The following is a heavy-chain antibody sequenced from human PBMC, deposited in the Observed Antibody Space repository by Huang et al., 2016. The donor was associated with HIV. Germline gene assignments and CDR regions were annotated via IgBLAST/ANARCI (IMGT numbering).Heavy chain of an antibody. CDR3: ARGQLGSYGDYDVLY. D-gene: IGHD4-17*01. CDR2: IIPMCGTP. V-gene: IGHV1-69*13. Sequence: QVQLVQSGAEVKTPGSSVKVSCKASGGTFSKYAISWVRQAPGQGLEWMGGIIPMCGTPNYARKCQGRVTITADDSTSTTYVEVSSLRSEETALYYCARGQLGSYGDYDVLYWGQGTLVTVSS. J-gene: IGHJ4*02. CDR1: GGTFSKYA.